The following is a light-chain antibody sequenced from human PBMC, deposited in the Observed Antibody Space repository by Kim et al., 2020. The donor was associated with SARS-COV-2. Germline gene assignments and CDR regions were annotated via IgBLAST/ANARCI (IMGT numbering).Light chain of an antibody. CDR3: QQYYRSPPT. CDR1: QSILYRSNNKNY. Sequence: ATINCRSSQSILYRSNNKNYLAWYQQKPGQPPKLLIYWASTRESGVPERFSGSGSGTDFTLTISSLQAGDVAVYYCQQYYRSPPTFGGGTKVDIK. J-gene: IGKJ4*01. CDR2: WAS. V-gene: IGKV4-1*01.